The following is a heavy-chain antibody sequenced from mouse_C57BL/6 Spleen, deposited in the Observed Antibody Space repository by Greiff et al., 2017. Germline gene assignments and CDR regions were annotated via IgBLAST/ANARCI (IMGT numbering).Heavy chain of an antibody. J-gene: IGHJ2*01. CDR1: GFSLTSYA. CDR2: IWTGGGT. CDR3: ARNGVYDGSSFDY. V-gene: IGHV2-9-1*01. Sequence: VQLQESGPGLVAPSQSLSITCTVSGFSLTSYAISWVRQPPGKGLEWLGVIWTGGGTTYNSALKSRLSISQDNSKSQVFLKMNSLQTDDTARYYCARNGVYDGSSFDYWGQGTTLTVSS. D-gene: IGHD1-1*01.